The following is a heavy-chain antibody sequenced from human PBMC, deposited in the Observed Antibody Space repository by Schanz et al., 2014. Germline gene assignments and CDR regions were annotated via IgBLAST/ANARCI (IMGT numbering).Heavy chain of an antibody. CDR3: AKSKSQLPLFDY. J-gene: IGHJ4*02. V-gene: IGHV3-23*04. Sequence: VQLVESGGGLVQPGGSLRLSCVVSGFNFRNYWMSWVRQAPGKGLEWVSGLTEGGGGTYYTDAVKGRFTISRDSSKNTLYLQMNSLRADDTAVYYCAKSKSQLPLFDYWGQGTLVAVSS. CDR2: LTEGGGGT. CDR1: GFNFRNYW. D-gene: IGHD2-21*01.